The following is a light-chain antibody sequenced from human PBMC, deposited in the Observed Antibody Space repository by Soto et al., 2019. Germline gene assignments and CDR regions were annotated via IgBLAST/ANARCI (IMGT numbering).Light chain of an antibody. J-gene: IGKJ5*01. V-gene: IGKV3-15*01. Sequence: EIVMTQSPATLSVSPGERATLSCRASQSVGTNLAWYQHKPGQAPRLLIYGASTRATGIPARFSGSGSGTEFTLTISSLQSEDFAVYYCQQYNNWLPITFGQGTRLEIK. CDR2: GAS. CDR1: QSVGTN. CDR3: QQYNNWLPIT.